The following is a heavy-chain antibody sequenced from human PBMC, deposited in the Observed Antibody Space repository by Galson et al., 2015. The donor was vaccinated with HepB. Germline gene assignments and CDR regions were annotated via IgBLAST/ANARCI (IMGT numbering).Heavy chain of an antibody. V-gene: IGHV3-23*01. D-gene: IGHD3-3*01. CDR2: ISGSGGST. J-gene: IGHJ5*02. Sequence: SLRLSCAASGFTFSSYAMSWVRQAPGKGLEWVSAISGSGGSTYYADSVKGRFTISRDNSKNTLYLQMNSLRAEDTAVYYCAKTTVYYDLTPNWFDPWGQGTLVTVSS. CDR3: AKTTVYYDLTPNWFDP. CDR1: GFTFSSYA.